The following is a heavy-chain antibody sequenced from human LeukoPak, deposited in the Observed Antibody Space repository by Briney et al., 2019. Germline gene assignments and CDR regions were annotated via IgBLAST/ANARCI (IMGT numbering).Heavy chain of an antibody. V-gene: IGHV4-59*01. J-gene: IGHJ4*02. D-gene: IGHD3-3*01. Sequence: PSETLSLTCAVSGGSISSYYWSWIRQPPGKGLEWIGYIYYSGSTNYNPSLKSRVTISVDTSKNQFSLKLSSVTAADTAVHYCARGKAEYYDFWSGTIFDYWGQGTLVTVSS. CDR3: ARGKAEYYDFWSGTIFDY. CDR2: IYYSGST. CDR1: GGSISSYY.